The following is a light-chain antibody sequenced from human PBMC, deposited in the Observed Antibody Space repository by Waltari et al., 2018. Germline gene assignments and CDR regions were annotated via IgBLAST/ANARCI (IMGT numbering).Light chain of an antibody. CDR3: ASYASTRKV. CDR1: LRDLGGSTY. Sequence: QSALTQPPSASGSPGQSVTISCTGRLRDLGGSTYFSWYQQHPGKAPKLMIYGVDKRPSGVPDRFSGSKSGNTASLTVSGLQAEDEADYFCASYASTRKVFGGGTKLTVL. J-gene: IGLJ3*02. CDR2: GVD. V-gene: IGLV2-8*01.